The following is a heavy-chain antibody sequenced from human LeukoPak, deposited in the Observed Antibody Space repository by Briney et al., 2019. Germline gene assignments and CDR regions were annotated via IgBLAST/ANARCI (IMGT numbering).Heavy chain of an antibody. CDR3: AREGYASGTRYGMDV. Sequence: PGGSLRLSCAASGFTVTNNYMSWVRQAPGKGLEWVSVIYAGGTTSYADSVKGRFTISRDSSKNTLYLQMNGLRAEDTAVYYCAREGYASGTRYGMDVWGQGTTVTVSS. J-gene: IGHJ6*02. CDR1: GFTVTNNY. D-gene: IGHD3-10*01. V-gene: IGHV3-66*01. CDR2: IYAGGTT.